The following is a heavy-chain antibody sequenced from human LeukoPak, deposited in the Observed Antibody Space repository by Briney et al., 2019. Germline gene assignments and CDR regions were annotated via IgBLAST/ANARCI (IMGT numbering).Heavy chain of an antibody. CDR1: GFTFSSYS. V-gene: IGHV3-21*01. CDR3: ERATVTTGATFDYYYYYYMDV. D-gene: IGHD4-11*01. CDR2: ISSSSSYI. Sequence: GGSLRLSCAASGFTFSSYSMNWVRQAPGKGLEWVSSISSSSSYIYYADSVKGRFTISRDNAKNSLYLQMNSLRAEDTAVYYCERATVTTGATFDYYYYYYMDVWGKGTTVTVSS. J-gene: IGHJ6*03.